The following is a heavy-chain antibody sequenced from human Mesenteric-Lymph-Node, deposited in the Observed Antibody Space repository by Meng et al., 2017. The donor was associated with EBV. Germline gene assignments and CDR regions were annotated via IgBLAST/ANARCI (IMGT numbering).Heavy chain of an antibody. CDR3: AIRIAVNY. D-gene: IGHD6-19*01. CDR1: GFTFSSNA. V-gene: IGHV3-23*01. Sequence: EVQLLEFGGGWVQPGGSLVLSCAASGFTFSSNAMNWVRQAPGKGLEWVSAVSSSGGTTYYADSVKGRFTISRDNSKNTLYLQMNSLRAEDTAVYYCAIRIAVNYWGQGTLVTVSS. CDR2: VSSSGGTT. J-gene: IGHJ4*02.